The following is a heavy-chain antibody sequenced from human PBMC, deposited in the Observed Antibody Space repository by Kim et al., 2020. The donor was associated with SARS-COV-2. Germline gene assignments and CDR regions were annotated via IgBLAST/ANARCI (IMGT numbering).Heavy chain of an antibody. Sequence: SSSPSLKGRVPISVDTSKNQFSLKLSSVTAADTAVYYCARWGIRGGLDYWGQGTLVTVSS. D-gene: IGHD3-16*01. V-gene: IGHV4-39*07. J-gene: IGHJ4*02. CDR3: ARWGIRGGLDY.